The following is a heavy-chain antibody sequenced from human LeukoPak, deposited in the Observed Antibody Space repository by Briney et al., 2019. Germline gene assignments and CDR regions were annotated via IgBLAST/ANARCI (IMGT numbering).Heavy chain of an antibody. J-gene: IGHJ6*02. D-gene: IGHD3-10*01. CDR3: ARNYHGSGTDLPPEYYSGMDI. Sequence: ASVKVSCKASGYNFNGYYIHWVRQAPGQGPEWMGWMNPDSGGTKYAQKFQGRVIMTRDTAITTVYLELRRLTSADTAVYYCARNYHGSGTDLPPEYYSGMDIWGQGTTVIVS. V-gene: IGHV1-2*02. CDR2: MNPDSGGT. CDR1: GYNFNGYY.